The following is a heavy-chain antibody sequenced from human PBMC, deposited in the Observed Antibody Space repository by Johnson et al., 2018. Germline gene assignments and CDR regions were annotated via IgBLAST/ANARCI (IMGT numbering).Heavy chain of an antibody. CDR1: GGSISSYY. CDR3: ARGYSSLIDYYYYMDV. V-gene: IGHV4-59*01. J-gene: IGHJ6*03. D-gene: IGHD2-21*01. CDR2: IYYSGST. Sequence: QVQLQESGPGLVKXSETLSLTCTVSGGSISSYYWSWIRQPPGKGLEWLGYIYYSGSTNYNPSLKSRVTISVDTSKNQFSLKLSSVPAADTAVYYCARGYSSLIDYYYYMDVWGKGTTVTVSS.